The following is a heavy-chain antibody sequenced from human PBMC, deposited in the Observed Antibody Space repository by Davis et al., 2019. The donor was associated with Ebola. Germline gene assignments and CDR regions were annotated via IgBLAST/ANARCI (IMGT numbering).Heavy chain of an antibody. J-gene: IGHJ4*02. CDR2: ISYDGSNK. CDR3: ARMSLIVVFTTYFDY. D-gene: IGHD3-22*01. Sequence: GGSLRLSCAASGFTFSSYGMHWVRQAPGKGLEWVAVISYDGSNKYYADSVKGRFTISRDNSKNTLHLQMNRLTSEDTAVYYCARMSLIVVFTTYFDYWGQGTLVTVSS. V-gene: IGHV3-30*03. CDR1: GFTFSSYG.